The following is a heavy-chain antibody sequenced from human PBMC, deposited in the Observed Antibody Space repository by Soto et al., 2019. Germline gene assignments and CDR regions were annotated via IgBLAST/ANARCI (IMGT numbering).Heavy chain of an antibody. Sequence: QVQLVQSGAEVKKPGSSVKVSCKASGGTFSSYAISWVRQAPGQGLEWMGGIIPIFGTANYAQKFQGRVTITADESTSTAYMELSSLRSDDTAVYYCASNYYDSSGYYYVDYWGQGTLVTVSS. CDR1: GGTFSSYA. V-gene: IGHV1-69*01. D-gene: IGHD3-22*01. CDR3: ASNYYDSSGYYYVDY. CDR2: IIPIFGTA. J-gene: IGHJ4*02.